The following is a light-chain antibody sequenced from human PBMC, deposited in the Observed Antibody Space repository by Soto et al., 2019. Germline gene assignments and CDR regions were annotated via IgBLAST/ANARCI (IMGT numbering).Light chain of an antibody. CDR2: DVS. CDR3: SSFTSSRTLYV. V-gene: IGLV2-14*01. Sequence: QSALTQPASVSGSPGQSITISCTGTSRDVGGYKYVSWYQQHPGKAPKLMIYDVSNRPSGVSYRFSGSKSGNTASLTISGLQAEDEADYYCSSFTSSRTLYVFGTGTKVTVL. CDR1: SRDVGGYKY. J-gene: IGLJ1*01.